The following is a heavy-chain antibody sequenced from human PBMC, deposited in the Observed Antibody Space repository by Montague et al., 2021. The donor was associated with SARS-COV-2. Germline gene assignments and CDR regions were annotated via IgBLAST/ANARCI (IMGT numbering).Heavy chain of an antibody. CDR1: GFTFSNIW. V-gene: IGHV3-7*01. J-gene: IGHJ6*02. CDR2: IKPDESEK. CDR3: AKNGGAHGLDV. D-gene: IGHD4-23*01. Sequence: SLRLSCAASGFTFSNIWMSWVRQAPGKGLEWVANIKPDESEKNYVDSVKGRFSISRDNAKNSLYLQMDNLRAEDTAIYYCAKNGGAHGLDVWGPGTTVTVSS.